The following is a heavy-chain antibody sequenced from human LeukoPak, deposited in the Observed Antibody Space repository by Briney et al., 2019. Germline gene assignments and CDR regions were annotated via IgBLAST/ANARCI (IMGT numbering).Heavy chain of an antibody. CDR1: GFTVSSNY. CDR2: IYSGGTT. CDR3: AKDHTIFGVVIPGYYFDY. Sequence: PGGSLRLSCAASGFTVSSNYMSWVRQAAGKGLEWVSVIYSGGTTYYADSVKGRFTISRDNSKNTLYLQMNSLRAEDTAVYYCAKDHTIFGVVIPGYYFDYWGQGTLVTVSS. J-gene: IGHJ4*02. V-gene: IGHV3-53*01. D-gene: IGHD3-3*01.